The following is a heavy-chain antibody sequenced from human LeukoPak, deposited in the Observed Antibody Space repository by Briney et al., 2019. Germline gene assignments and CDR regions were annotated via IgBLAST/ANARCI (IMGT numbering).Heavy chain of an antibody. CDR3: ASAGYSSIWGAFDI. D-gene: IGHD6-13*01. Sequence: SETLSLTCAVYGGSFSGYYWSWIRQPPGKGLEWIGEINHSGSTYYNPSLKSRVTISVDTSKNQFSLKLSSVTAADTAVYYCASAGYSSIWGAFDIWGQGTMVTVSS. CDR2: INHSGST. CDR1: GGSFSGYY. V-gene: IGHV4-34*01. J-gene: IGHJ3*02.